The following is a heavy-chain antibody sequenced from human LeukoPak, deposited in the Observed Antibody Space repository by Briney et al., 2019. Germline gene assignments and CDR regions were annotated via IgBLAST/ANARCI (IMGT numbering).Heavy chain of an antibody. Sequence: PGGSLRLSCAASGFTFSSFGMHWARQAPGKGLEWVAVITYDGSKTYYADSVKGRFTISRDNSKNTLYLQMDSLRTEDTAVYYCARGLDYDILTFWGQGTLATVSS. D-gene: IGHD3-9*01. V-gene: IGHV3-30-3*01. CDR1: GFTFSSFG. CDR2: ITYDGSKT. J-gene: IGHJ4*02. CDR3: ARGLDYDILTF.